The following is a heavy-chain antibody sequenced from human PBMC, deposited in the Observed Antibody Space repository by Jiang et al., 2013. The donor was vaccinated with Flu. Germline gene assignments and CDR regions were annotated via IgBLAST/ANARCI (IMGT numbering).Heavy chain of an antibody. CDR2: IYYSGST. V-gene: IGHV4-39*01. CDR1: GGSISSSSYY. Sequence: GLVKPSETLSLTCTVSGGSISSSSYYWGWIRQPPGKGLEWIGSIYYSGSTYYNPSLKSRVTISVDTSKNQFSLKLSSVTAADTAVYYCARLVGFGELYDNWFDPWGQGTLVTVSS. J-gene: IGHJ5*02. D-gene: IGHD3-10*01. CDR3: ARLVGFGELYDNWFDP.